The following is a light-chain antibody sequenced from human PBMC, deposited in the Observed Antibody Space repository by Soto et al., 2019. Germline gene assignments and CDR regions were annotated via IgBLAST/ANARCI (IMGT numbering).Light chain of an antibody. J-gene: IGLJ3*02. CDR2: EVT. V-gene: IGLV2-18*02. Sequence: QSVLTQPPSVSGSPGQSVTISCIGTSSDVGSYNRVSWYQQSPGTAPKLIIYEVTNRPSGVADRFSGSKSGNTASLTISGLQAEDEADYYCIPYTGRNALVFGGGTKLTVL. CDR3: IPYTGRNALV. CDR1: SSDVGSYNR.